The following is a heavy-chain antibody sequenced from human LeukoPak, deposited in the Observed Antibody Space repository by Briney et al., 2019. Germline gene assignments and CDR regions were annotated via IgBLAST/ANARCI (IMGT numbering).Heavy chain of an antibody. CDR2: INHSGST. J-gene: IGHJ6*03. CDR1: GGSFSGYY. CDR3: ARGRTVTTALGYYYYYMDV. Sequence: PSETLSLTCAVYGGSFSGYYWSWIRQPPGKGLEWIGEINHSGSTNYNPSLKGRVTISVDTSKNQFSLKLSSVTAADTAVYYCARGRTVTTALGYYYYYMDVWGKGTTVTVSS. D-gene: IGHD4-11*01. V-gene: IGHV4-34*01.